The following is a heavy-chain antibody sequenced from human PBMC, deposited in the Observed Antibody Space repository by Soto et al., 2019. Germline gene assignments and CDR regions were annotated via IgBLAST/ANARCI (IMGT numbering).Heavy chain of an antibody. D-gene: IGHD3-22*01. CDR1: GYTFTSYG. V-gene: IGHV1-18*01. CDR2: ISAYSGNT. Sequence: ASVKVSCKASGYTFTSYGISWVRQAPGQGLEWMGWISAYSGNTNYAQKLQGRVTMTTDTSTSTAYMELRSLRSDDTAVYYCARDSTILFSSGYPNFDYWGQGTLVTVSS. CDR3: ARDSTILFSSGYPNFDY. J-gene: IGHJ4*02.